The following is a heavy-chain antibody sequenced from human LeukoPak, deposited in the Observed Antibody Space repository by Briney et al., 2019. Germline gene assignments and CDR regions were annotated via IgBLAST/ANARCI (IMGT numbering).Heavy chain of an antibody. Sequence: LETLSLTCTFSGGSNYWSWIRQPPGKGLEWIAYIHYSGSANYNPSLKSRVTISIDTSKNQFSLRLNSVTAADTAVYYCARHSNWNAGVDWFDPWGQGTLVTVSS. CDR3: ARHSNWNAGVDWFDP. V-gene: IGHV4-59*08. D-gene: IGHD1-20*01. J-gene: IGHJ5*02. CDR2: IHYSGSA. CDR1: GGSNY.